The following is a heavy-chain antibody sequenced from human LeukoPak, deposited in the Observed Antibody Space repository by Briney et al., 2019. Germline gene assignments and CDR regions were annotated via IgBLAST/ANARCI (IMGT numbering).Heavy chain of an antibody. CDR1: GGSFSGYY. D-gene: IGHD3-10*01. CDR3: ARGPKGRPPLGY. V-gene: IGHV4-34*01. CDR2: INHSGST. J-gene: IGHJ4*02. Sequence: SETLSLTCAVYGGSFSGYYWSWIRQPPGKGLEWIGEINHSGSTNYNPSLKSRVTISVDTSKNQFSLKLSSVTAADTAVYYCARGPKGRPPLGYWGQGTLVTVSS.